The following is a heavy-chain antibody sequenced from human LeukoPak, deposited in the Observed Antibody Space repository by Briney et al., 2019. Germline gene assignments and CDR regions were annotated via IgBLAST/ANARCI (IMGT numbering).Heavy chain of an antibody. CDR2: ISYDGSNK. J-gene: IGHJ6*02. CDR1: GFTFSSYG. D-gene: IGHD3-10*01. V-gene: IGHV3-30*03. Sequence: GRPLRLSCAASGFTFSSYGMHWVRQAPGKGLEWVAVISYDGSNKYYADSVKGRFTISRDNSKNTLYLEMNSLRAEDTAVYYCARDQYSSGSYYYYYGMDVWGQGTTVTVSS. CDR3: ARDQYSSGSYYYYYGMDV.